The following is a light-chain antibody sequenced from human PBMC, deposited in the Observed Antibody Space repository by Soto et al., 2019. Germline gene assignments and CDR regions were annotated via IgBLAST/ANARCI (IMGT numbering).Light chain of an antibody. Sequence: QSVLTQPASVSGSPGQSVTISCTGTSDDVGGYNYVSWFQHHPGKAPKLLIYDVINRPSGVSRRFSGAKSGHAASLTISGLQTEDDADYYCTSYSRGTTVIFGGGTKLTVL. CDR2: DVI. CDR1: SDDVGGYNY. CDR3: TSYSRGTTVI. J-gene: IGLJ2*01. V-gene: IGLV2-14*03.